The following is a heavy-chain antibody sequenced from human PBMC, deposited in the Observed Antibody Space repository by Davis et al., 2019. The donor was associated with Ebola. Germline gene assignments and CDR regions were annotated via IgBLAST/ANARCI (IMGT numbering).Heavy chain of an antibody. V-gene: IGHV1-18*04. CDR3: ARVGWASSYLFDH. CDR1: GYTFTSYG. CDR2: ISPYNGDT. J-gene: IGHJ4*02. Sequence: AASVKVSCKASGYTFTSYGVTWVRQAPGQGLEWLGWISPYNGDTDSIQKFQGRVTMTRDTSASTAYMELSSLTSEDTAVYYCARVGWASSYLFDHWGQGTLVTVSS. D-gene: IGHD6-13*01.